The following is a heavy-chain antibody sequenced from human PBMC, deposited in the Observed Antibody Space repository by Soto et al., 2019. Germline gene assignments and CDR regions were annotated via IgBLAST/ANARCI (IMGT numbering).Heavy chain of an antibody. J-gene: IGHJ3*02. Sequence: PGGSLRLSCAASGFTFSSYGMHWVRQAPGKGLEWVAVIWYDGSNKYYADSVKARFTISRDNSKNTLYLQMNSLRAEDTAVYYCARWWELLRGGAFDIWGQGTMVTVSS. V-gene: IGHV3-33*01. CDR3: ARWWELLRGGAFDI. CDR2: IWYDGSNK. D-gene: IGHD1-26*01. CDR1: GFTFSSYG.